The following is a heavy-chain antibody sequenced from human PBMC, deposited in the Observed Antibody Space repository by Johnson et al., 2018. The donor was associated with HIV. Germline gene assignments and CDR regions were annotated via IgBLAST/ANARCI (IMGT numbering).Heavy chain of an antibody. CDR1: GFIVSSNY. J-gene: IGHJ3*02. V-gene: IGHV3-53*01. Sequence: EVQLVESGGGLIQPGGSLRLYCAASGFIVSSNYMTWVRQAPGKGLEWVSFIYSGGSTYYADSVKGRFTISRDNSKNTLYLQMNSLRAEDTAVYYCARDFHEAGSNAFDIWGQGTMVTVSS. D-gene: IGHD2/OR15-2a*01. CDR2: IYSGGST. CDR3: ARDFHEAGSNAFDI.